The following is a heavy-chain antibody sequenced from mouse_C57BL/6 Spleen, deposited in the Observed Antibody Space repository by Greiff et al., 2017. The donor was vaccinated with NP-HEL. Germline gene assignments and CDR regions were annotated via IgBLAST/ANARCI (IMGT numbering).Heavy chain of an antibody. J-gene: IGHJ4*01. CDR2: IYPRSGNT. V-gene: IGHV1-81*01. Sequence: VQLQQSGAELARPGASVKLSCKASGYTFTSYGISWVKQRTGQGLEWIGEIYPRSGNTYSNEKFKGKSTLTADKSSSTAYMELRSLTSEDSAVYFCARSLYDGKGAMDYWGQGTSVTVSS. CDR1: GYTFTSYG. D-gene: IGHD2-3*01. CDR3: ARSLYDGKGAMDY.